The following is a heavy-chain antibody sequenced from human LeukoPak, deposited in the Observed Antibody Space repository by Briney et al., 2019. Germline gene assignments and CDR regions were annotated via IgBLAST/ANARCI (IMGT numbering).Heavy chain of an antibody. CDR1: GGSISSYY. Sequence: SETLSLTCTVSGGSISSYYWSWIRQPPGKGLEWIWYIYYSGSTNYNPSLKSRVTISVDTSKNQFSLKLSSVTAADTAVYYCARRGGGSWYSCQDWFDPWGQGTLVTVSS. V-gene: IGHV4-59*08. CDR3: ARRGGGSWYSCQDWFDP. CDR2: IYYSGST. D-gene: IGHD2-15*01. J-gene: IGHJ5*02.